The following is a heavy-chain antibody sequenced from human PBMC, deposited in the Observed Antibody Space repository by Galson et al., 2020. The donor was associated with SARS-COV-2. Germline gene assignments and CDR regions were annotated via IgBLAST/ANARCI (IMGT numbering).Heavy chain of an antibody. J-gene: IGHJ6*02. D-gene: IGHD6-13*01. CDR3: AKDLLIAAAGTYYYYGMDV. CDR2: ISGSGGST. V-gene: IGHV3-23*01. CDR1: GFTFSSYA. Sequence: GESLKISCAASGFTFSSYAMSWVRQAPGKGLEWVSAISGSGGSTYYADSVKGRFTISRDNSKNTLYLQMNSLRAEDTAVYYCAKDLLIAAAGTYYYYGMDVWGQGTTVTVSS.